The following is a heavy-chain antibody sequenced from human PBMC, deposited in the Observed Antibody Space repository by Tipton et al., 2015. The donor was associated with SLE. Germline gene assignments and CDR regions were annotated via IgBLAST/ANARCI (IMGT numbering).Heavy chain of an antibody. D-gene: IGHD4-11*01. CDR1: GFSFRDYA. Sequence: SLRLSCRPSGFSFRDYALSWVRQVPGKGLEWVANMNQDGNEKYHVDSVKGRFTISRDNAKNSLFLQMNSLRAEDTAVYYCAREDHSTYINWGQETLLTVSS. V-gene: IGHV3-7*01. CDR2: MNQDGNEK. J-gene: IGHJ4*02. CDR3: AREDHSTYIN.